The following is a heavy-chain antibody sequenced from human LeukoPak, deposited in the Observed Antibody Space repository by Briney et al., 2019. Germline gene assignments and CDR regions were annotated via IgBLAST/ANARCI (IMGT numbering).Heavy chain of an antibody. Sequence: GGSLRLSCAASGFTFSSYGMHWVRQAPGKGLEWVAFIRYEGSNKYYADSVKGRFTISRDNSKNTLYLQMNSLRAEDTAVYYCAKGIPRRDYWGQGTLVTVSS. J-gene: IGHJ4*02. CDR3: AKGIPRRDY. CDR1: GFTFSSYG. CDR2: IRYEGSNK. V-gene: IGHV3-30*02.